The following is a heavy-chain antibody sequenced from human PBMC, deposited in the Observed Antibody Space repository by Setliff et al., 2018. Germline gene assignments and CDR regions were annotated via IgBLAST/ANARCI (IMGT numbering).Heavy chain of an antibody. D-gene: IGHD2-2*01. CDR1: GGTFSRYA. CDR3: ARGCSTTTCYHGPGWFDP. J-gene: IGHJ5*02. V-gene: IGHV1-18*01. CDR2: ISAYNGNT. Sequence: ASVKVSCKASGGTFSRYAINWVRQAPGQGLEWMGWISAYNGNTNYAQKLQGRVTMTTDTSTSTAYMELRSLRSDDTAVYYCARGCSTTTCYHGPGWFDPWGQGTLVTVSS.